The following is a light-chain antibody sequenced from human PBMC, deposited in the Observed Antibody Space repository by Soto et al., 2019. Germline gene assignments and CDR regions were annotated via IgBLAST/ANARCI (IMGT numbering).Light chain of an antibody. CDR1: QSVSIY. Sequence: EIVLTQSPGTLSLSPGDRATLSCRASQSVSIYLAWYQQKPGQAPRLLIYDASNRVTGIPARFSGSGSGTDFTLTISSLQPDDFATYYCQQYNSYSITFGQGTRLEIK. V-gene: IGKV3-11*01. CDR2: DAS. J-gene: IGKJ5*01. CDR3: QQYNSYSIT.